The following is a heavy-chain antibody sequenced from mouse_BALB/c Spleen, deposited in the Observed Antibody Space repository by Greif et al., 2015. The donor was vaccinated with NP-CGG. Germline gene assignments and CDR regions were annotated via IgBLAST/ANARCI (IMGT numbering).Heavy chain of an antibody. CDR1: GYTFTSYW. Sequence: DLVKPGASVKLSCKASGYTFTSYWINWIKQGPGQGLEWIGRIAPGSGSTYYNEMFKGKATLTVDTSSSTSYIQLSSLSSEDSAVHFCARSGRAWFAYWGQGSLVTVSA. CDR3: ARSGRAWFAY. J-gene: IGHJ3*01. CDR2: IAPGSGST. V-gene: IGHV1S41*01.